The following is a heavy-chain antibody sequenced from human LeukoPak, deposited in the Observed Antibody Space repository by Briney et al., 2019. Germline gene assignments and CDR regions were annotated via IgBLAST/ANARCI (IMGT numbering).Heavy chain of an antibody. D-gene: IGHD6-6*01. Sequence: SVKVSCKASGGTLSSYTISWVRQAPGQGLEWMGGIIPVFGTPNYAQKFQGRATVTTDESTNTAYMELISLRSEDTAVYYCARGNFDSGSFQAPELGWFDPWGQGTLVTVSS. CDR2: IIPVFGTP. CDR3: ARGNFDSGSFQAPELGWFDP. V-gene: IGHV1-69*05. CDR1: GGTLSSYT. J-gene: IGHJ5*02.